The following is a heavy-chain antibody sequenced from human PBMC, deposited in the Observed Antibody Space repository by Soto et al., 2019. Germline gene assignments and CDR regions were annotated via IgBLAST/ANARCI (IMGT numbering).Heavy chain of an antibody. Sequence: SETLSLTCAVYGGSFSGYYWSWIRQPPGKGLEWIGEINHSGSTNYTPSLKSRVTISVDTSKNQFSLKLSSVTAADTAVYYCARGERDILVVPAARDDYYMDVWGKGTTVT. CDR3: ARGERDILVVPAARDDYYMDV. D-gene: IGHD2-2*01. CDR2: INHSGST. CDR1: GGSFSGYY. J-gene: IGHJ6*03. V-gene: IGHV4-34*01.